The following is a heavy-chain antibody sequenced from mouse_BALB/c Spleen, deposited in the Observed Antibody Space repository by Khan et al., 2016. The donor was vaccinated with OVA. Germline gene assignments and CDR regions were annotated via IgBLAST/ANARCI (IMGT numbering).Heavy chain of an antibody. J-gene: IGHJ3*01. V-gene: IGHV1-85*01. CDR1: GYTFTSYD. CDR3: ARGGYGGFAY. D-gene: IGHD2-14*01. CDR2: MFPGGGST. Sequence: QVQLQQPGAELVKPGASVKLSCKASGYTFTSYDINWVRQRPEQGLEWIGWMFPGGGSTKYNENFKGKATLTTDTSSSTAYMQLSRLTSEDSGAYVCARGGYGGFAYWGQGTLVTVSA.